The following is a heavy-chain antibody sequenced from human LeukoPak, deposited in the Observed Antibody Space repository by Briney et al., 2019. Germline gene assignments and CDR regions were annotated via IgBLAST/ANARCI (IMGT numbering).Heavy chain of an antibody. CDR1: GGSISSSSYY. D-gene: IGHD5-24*01. CDR2: IYYSGST. J-gene: IGHJ3*02. CDR3: ARGLLDGYTHPAAFDI. V-gene: IGHV4-61*05. Sequence: SETLSLTCTVSGGSISSSSYYGGWIRQTPGKGLEWIGYIYYSGSTNYNPSLKSRVTISVDTSKNQFSLKLTSVTAADTAVYYCARGLLDGYTHPAAFDIWGQGTMVTVSS.